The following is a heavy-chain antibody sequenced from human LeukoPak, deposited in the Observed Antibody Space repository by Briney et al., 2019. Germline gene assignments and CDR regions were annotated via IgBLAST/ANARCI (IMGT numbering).Heavy chain of an antibody. Sequence: ASVKDSCKASGYTFTGYYMHWVRQATGQGLEWMGWINPNSGGTNYAQKFQGWVTMTRDTSISTAYMELSRLRSDDTAVYYCARVRGGSYLGAFDIWGQGTMVTGTS. CDR3: ARVRGGSYLGAFDI. D-gene: IGHD1-26*01. CDR1: GYTFTGYY. J-gene: IGHJ3*02. V-gene: IGHV1-2*04. CDR2: INPNSGGT.